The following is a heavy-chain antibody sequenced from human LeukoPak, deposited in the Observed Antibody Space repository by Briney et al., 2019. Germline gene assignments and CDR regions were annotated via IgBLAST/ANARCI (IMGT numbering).Heavy chain of an antibody. CDR1: GYTFTGYY. CDR2: INPNSGGT. Sequence: ASVKVSCKASGYTFTGYYMHWVRQAPGQGLEWMGWINPNSGGTNYAQKFQGRVTMTRDTSISTAYMELSRLRSDDTAVYYCAVDAGYCSSTSCPVMYYFDYWGQGTLVTVSS. J-gene: IGHJ4*02. D-gene: IGHD2-2*01. CDR3: AVDAGYCSSTSCPVMYYFDY. V-gene: IGHV1-2*02.